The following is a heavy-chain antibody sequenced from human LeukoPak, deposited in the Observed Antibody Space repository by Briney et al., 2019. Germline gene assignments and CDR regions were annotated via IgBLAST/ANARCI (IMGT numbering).Heavy chain of an antibody. Sequence: SETLSLTCAVSTDSFSSHYWSWVRQPPGKGLEWIGYISYIGSTNYNPSLKSRVTISIDTSKNQFSLRLRSVTAADTAVYYCARDLITVTKGFDIWGQGTMVSVSS. CDR1: TDSFSSHY. CDR3: ARDLITVTKGFDI. D-gene: IGHD4-17*01. V-gene: IGHV4-59*11. CDR2: ISYIGST. J-gene: IGHJ3*02.